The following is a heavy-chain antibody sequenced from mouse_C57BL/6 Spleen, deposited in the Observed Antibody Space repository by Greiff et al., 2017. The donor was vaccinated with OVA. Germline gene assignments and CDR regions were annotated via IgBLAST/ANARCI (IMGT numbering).Heavy chain of an antibody. Sequence: QVQLQQPGAELVRPGTSVKLSCKASGYTFTSYWMHWVKQRPGQGLEWIGVIDPSDSYTNYNQKFKGKATLTVDTSSSTAYMQLSSLTSEDSAVYYCAPEGSFFDYWGQGTTLTVSS. V-gene: IGHV1-59*01. CDR1: GYTFTSYW. J-gene: IGHJ2*01. CDR2: IDPSDSYT. CDR3: APEGSFFDY.